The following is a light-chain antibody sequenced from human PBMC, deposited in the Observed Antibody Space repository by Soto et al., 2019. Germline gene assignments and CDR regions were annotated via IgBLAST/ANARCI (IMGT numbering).Light chain of an antibody. CDR1: QSINSW. CDR2: KAS. V-gene: IGKV1-5*03. J-gene: IGKJ1*01. Sequence: DIQMTQSPSALSASVGDRVTITCRASQSINSWLAWYQQEAGKAPKLLIYKASTLESGVPSRFSGSGSGTEFTLTISSLQPDDFATYYCQHYNMYPPWTFGQGTKVEIK. CDR3: QHYNMYPPWT.